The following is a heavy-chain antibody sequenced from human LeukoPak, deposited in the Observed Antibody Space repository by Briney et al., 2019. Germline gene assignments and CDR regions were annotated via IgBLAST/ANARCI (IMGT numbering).Heavy chain of an antibody. CDR3: AKDHFADYGDYVGFFGY. CDR2: ISGSGGST. Sequence: GASLRLSCAASGCTFSSYAMSRVRQAPGKGLEWVSAISGSGGSTYYADSVKGRFTISRDNSKNTLYLQMNSLRAEDTAVYYCAKDHFADYGDYVGFFGYWGQGTLVTVSS. J-gene: IGHJ4*02. V-gene: IGHV3-23*01. CDR1: GCTFSSYA. D-gene: IGHD4-17*01.